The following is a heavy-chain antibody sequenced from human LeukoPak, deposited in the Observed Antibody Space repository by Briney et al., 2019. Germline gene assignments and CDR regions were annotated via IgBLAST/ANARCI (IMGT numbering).Heavy chain of an antibody. Sequence: GGSLRLSCAASGFTFSSYAMTWVRQAPGKGLEWVSAISGGGGSTYYADSVKGRFTISRDNSKNTLYLQMNSLRAEDTAVYYCARVHYGSGKSSDYWGQGTLVTVSS. CDR1: GFTFSSYA. D-gene: IGHD3-10*01. CDR2: ISGGGGST. J-gene: IGHJ4*02. V-gene: IGHV3-23*01. CDR3: ARVHYGSGKSSDY.